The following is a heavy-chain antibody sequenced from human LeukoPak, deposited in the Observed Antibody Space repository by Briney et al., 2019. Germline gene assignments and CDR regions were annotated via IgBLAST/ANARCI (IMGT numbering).Heavy chain of an antibody. CDR2: IYHSGST. Sequence: PSQTLSLTCAVSGGSISSGGYSWSWIRQPPGKGLEWIGYIYHSGSTYYNPSLKSRVTISVDRSKNQFSLKLSSVTAAATPVYSCPRVTMVGGGPSYWYFDLWGRGTLVTVSS. V-gene: IGHV4-30-2*01. D-gene: IGHD3-10*01. CDR3: PRVTMVGGGPSYWYFDL. CDR1: GGSISSGGYS. J-gene: IGHJ2*01.